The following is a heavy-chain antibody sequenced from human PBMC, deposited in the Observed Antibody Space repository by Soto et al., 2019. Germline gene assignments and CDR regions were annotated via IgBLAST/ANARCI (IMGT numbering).Heavy chain of an antibody. CDR3: ARETDHATIYYYYGMDV. J-gene: IGHJ6*02. CDR2: ISSSSSTI. V-gene: IGHV3-48*02. CDR1: GFTFSSYS. Sequence: EVQLVESGGGLVQPGGSLRLSCAASGFTFSSYSMNWVRQAPGKGLEWVSYISSSSSTIYYADSVKGRFTISRDNAKNAQYMQMNSLRDEDTAVYYCARETDHATIYYYYGMDVWGQGTTVTVSS.